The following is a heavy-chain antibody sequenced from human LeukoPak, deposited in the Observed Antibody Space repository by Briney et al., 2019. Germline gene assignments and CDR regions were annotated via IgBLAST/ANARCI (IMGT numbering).Heavy chain of an antibody. Sequence: SETLSLTCTVSGGSISSSSYHWGWIRQPPGKGLEWIGSIYYSGSTYYNPSLKSRVTISVDTSKNQFSLKLSSVTAADTAVYYCAREDSSGYYRDYWGQGTLVTVSS. CDR1: GGSISSSSYH. V-gene: IGHV4-39*02. D-gene: IGHD3-22*01. CDR2: IYYSGST. CDR3: AREDSSGYYRDY. J-gene: IGHJ4*02.